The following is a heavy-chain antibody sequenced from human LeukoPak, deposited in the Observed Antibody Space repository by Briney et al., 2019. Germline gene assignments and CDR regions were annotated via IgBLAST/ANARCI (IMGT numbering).Heavy chain of an antibody. Sequence: PGGSLRLSCAASGFTFSSYAMHWVRQAPGKGLEWVAVISYDGSNKYYADSMKGRFTISRDNSKNTLYLQMNSLRAEDTAVYYCAKFGGSVTYYFDYWGQGTLVTVSS. CDR1: GFTFSSYA. V-gene: IGHV3-30*04. CDR2: ISYDGSNK. CDR3: AKFGGSVTYYFDY. J-gene: IGHJ4*02. D-gene: IGHD3-16*01.